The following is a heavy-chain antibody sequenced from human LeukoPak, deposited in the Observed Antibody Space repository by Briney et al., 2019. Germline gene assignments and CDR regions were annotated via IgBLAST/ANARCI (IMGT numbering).Heavy chain of an antibody. CDR3: ARGYCSSTSCYYFDY. V-gene: IGHV1-18*01. CDR2: ISAYNGNT. CDR1: GYTFTSYG. J-gene: IGHJ4*02. Sequence: ASVKVSCKASGYTFTSYGIIWVRQAPGQGLEWMGWISAYNGNTNYAQKLQGRVTMTTDTSTSTAYMELRSLRSDDTAVYYCARGYCSSTSCYYFDYWGQGTLVTVSS. D-gene: IGHD2-2*01.